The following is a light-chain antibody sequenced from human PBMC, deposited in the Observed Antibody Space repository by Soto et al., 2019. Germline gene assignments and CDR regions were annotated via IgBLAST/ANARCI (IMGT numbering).Light chain of an antibody. J-gene: IGLJ1*01. Sequence: QSVLTQPPSASGTPGQRVTISCSGSSSNIGSNTVNWYQQLPGTAPKLLIYTNNQRPSGVPDRFSGSRSGTSASLAISGLQSEDEADYYCAAWADSLKGQVLGTGTKLTVL. CDR2: TNN. CDR1: SSNIGSNT. V-gene: IGLV1-44*01. CDR3: AAWADSLKGQV.